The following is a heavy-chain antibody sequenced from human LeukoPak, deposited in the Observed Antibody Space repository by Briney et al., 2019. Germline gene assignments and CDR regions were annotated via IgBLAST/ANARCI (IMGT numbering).Heavy chain of an antibody. CDR2: IYYSGSR. CDR3: AREDTGGSGSFTFDY. Sequence: SETLSLTCSVSGGSISSSSSYWGWIRQPPGKGLEWIGSIYYSGSRFDNPALKSRVTISVDTSKNQFSLKLSSVTAADTAVYYCAREDTGGSGSFTFDYWGQGTLVTVSS. D-gene: IGHD3-10*01. CDR1: GGSISSSSSY. V-gene: IGHV4-39*07. J-gene: IGHJ4*02.